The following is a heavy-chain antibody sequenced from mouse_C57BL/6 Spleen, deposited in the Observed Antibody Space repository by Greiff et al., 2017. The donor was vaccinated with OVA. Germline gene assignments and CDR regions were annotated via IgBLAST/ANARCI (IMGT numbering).Heavy chain of an antibody. J-gene: IGHJ2*01. CDR1: GYAFSSSW. CDR3: ARSITTVGGY. CDR2: IYPGDGDT. D-gene: IGHD1-1*01. Sequence: VQLVESGPELVKPGASVKISCKASGYAFSSSWMNWVKQRPGKGLEWIGRIYPGDGDTNYNGKFKGKATLTADKSSSTAYMQLSSLTSEDSAVYFCARSITTVGGYWGQGTTLTVSS. V-gene: IGHV1-82*01.